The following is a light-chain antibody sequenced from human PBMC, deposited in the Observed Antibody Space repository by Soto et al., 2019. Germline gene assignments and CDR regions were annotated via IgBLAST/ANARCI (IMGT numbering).Light chain of an antibody. Sequence: ETVMTQSPAILSVSPGERATLSCRASQSVGINVAWYQQKPGLAPRLLIYGASTRATGSPDRFSASGSATEFTLTISSLQSEDFAVYYCQQYNDWPRTFGHGTKVDIK. V-gene: IGKV3-15*01. CDR3: QQYNDWPRT. CDR2: GAS. J-gene: IGKJ1*01. CDR1: QSVGIN.